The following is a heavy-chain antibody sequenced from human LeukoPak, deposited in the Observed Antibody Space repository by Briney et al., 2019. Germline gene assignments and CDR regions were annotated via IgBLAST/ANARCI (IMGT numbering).Heavy chain of an antibody. CDR3: ARHVMRNHPGGSSYTHAFDI. CDR2: IYYSGTT. CDR1: GGSISGLY. J-gene: IGHJ3*02. V-gene: IGHV4-59*08. D-gene: IGHD2-8*02. Sequence: PSETLSLTCTVSGGSISGLYWSWIRQPPGKGLEWIGFIYYSGTTYYNPSLKSRVTIVIDTSSNQFSLRVRSVTAADTAVYYCARHVMRNHPGGSSYTHAFDIWGHGTRVTVSS.